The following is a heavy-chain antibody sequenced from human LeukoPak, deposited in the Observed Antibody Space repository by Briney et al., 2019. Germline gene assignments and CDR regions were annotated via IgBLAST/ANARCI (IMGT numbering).Heavy chain of an antibody. J-gene: IGHJ4*02. D-gene: IGHD2-2*02. CDR2: INHSGST. CDR1: GGSFSGYY. V-gene: IGHV4-34*01. CDR3: ARMEYCSSTSCYTSRRPYFDY. Sequence: PSETLSLTCAVYGGSFSGYYWSWIRQPPGKGLEWIGEINHSGSTNYNPSLKSRVTISVDTSKNQFSLKLSSVTAADTAVYYCARMEYCSSTSCYTSRRPYFDYWGQGTLVTVSS.